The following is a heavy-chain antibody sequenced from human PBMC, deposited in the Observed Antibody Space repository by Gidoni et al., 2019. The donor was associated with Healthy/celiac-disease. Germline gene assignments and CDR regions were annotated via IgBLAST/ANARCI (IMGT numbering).Heavy chain of an antibody. Sequence: EVQLLESGGGLVQPGGSLRLSCSASGFTFSSSAMSWVRQAPGKGLEWVLAISGSGGSTYYADSVKGRFTISRDNSKNTLYLQMNSLRAEDTAVYYCAKAGDYYGSGSYHVDMDVWGKGTTVTVSS. D-gene: IGHD3-10*01. V-gene: IGHV3-23*01. CDR3: AKAGDYYGSGSYHVDMDV. CDR1: GFTFSSSA. CDR2: ISGSGGST. J-gene: IGHJ6*03.